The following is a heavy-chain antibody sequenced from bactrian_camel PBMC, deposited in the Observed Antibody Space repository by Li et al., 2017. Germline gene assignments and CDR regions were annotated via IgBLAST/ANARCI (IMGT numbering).Heavy chain of an antibody. CDR2: IDRDGKI. J-gene: IGHJ4*01. Sequence: HVQLVESGGGSVQAGGSLRLSCVATGNTIGWTYHCMAWFRQVPGKARVGVAVIDRDGKIKYATSVKGRFTFSKDNDKNTLYLQMDNLKPEDTAMYYCAAALAVGNDCYDLLVLGANYWGQGTQVTVS. V-gene: IGHV3S53*01. CDR1: GNTIGWTYHC. CDR3: AAALAVGNDCYDLLVLGANY. D-gene: IGHD5*01.